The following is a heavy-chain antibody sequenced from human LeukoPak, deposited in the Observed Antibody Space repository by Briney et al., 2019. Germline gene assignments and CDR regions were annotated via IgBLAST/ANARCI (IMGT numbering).Heavy chain of an antibody. CDR3: ARSQDYQYYFDF. D-gene: IGHD4-11*01. V-gene: IGHV3-48*03. CDR1: GFTFSSYE. J-gene: IGHJ4*02. CDR2: ISSSGSTI. Sequence: GGSLRLSCAASGFTFSSYEMNWVRQAPGKGLEWVSYISSSGSTIYYADSVKGRFTISRDNAKNSLYLQMNSLRAEDTAVYYCARSQDYQYYFDFWGQGTPVTVSS.